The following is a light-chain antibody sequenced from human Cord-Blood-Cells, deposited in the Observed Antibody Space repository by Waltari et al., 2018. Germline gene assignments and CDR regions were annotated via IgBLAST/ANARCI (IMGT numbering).Light chain of an antibody. CDR3: QQYYSYPRT. J-gene: IGKJ1*01. V-gene: IGKV1-8*01. Sequence: IRLDQPPSPFPAAVGDRVTITSRASQGISSYLAWYQQKTGKAPKLLIYAASTLQSGVPSRFSGSGSGTDFTLTISCLQSEDFATYYCQQYYSYPRTFGQGTKVEIK. CDR2: AAS. CDR1: QGISSY.